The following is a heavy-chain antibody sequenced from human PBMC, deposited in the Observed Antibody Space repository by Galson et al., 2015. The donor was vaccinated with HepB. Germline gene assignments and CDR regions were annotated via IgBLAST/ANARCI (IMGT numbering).Heavy chain of an antibody. V-gene: IGHV4-31*03. J-gene: IGHJ4*02. CDR3: ARGASLFDY. Sequence: LTCTVSGGSINTDNDHWSWIRQRPGTGLEWIGYIHYSGRTDYNPSLKSRLSISVDTAKNEFYLTLTSVTAADTAVYYCARGASLFDYWGQGALVTVSS. CDR1: GGSINTDNDH. CDR2: IHYSGRT.